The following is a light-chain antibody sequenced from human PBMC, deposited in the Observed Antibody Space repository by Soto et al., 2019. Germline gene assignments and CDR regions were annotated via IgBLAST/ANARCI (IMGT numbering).Light chain of an antibody. V-gene: IGKV3-20*01. CDR2: GSS. J-gene: IGKJ1*01. Sequence: EIVLTQSPGTLYVSTGVRATISCRASQSAGSSYLAWYQQKPGQAPRLLIFGSSNRATGIPERFSGSGSGTDFTLASYRLEPEDVTVYYSQQYAPSLCTFGQGIRVEIK. CDR3: QQYAPSLCT. CDR1: QSAGSSY.